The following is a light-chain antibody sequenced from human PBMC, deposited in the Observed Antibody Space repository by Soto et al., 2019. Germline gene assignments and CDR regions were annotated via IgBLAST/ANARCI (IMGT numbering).Light chain of an antibody. CDR2: GAS. CDR3: QQYNNWPWK. J-gene: IGKJ1*01. Sequence: EIVMTQSPATLSVSPGERATLSCRASQSVSSNLAWYQQKPGQAPRLLIYGASTRATGIPARFSGSGYGTEFTLTISSLQSEEFAVYYCQQYNNWPWKFGQGTKV. CDR1: QSVSSN. V-gene: IGKV3-15*01.